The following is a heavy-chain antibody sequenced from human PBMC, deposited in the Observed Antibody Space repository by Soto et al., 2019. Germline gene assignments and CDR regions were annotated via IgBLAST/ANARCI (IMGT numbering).Heavy chain of an antibody. CDR2: ISGRGGST. J-gene: IGHJ2*01. CDR1: GFTFSSYA. Sequence: EVPLLESGGGLVQPGGSLRLSCAASGFTFSSYAMSWVRQAPGKGLEWVSAISGRGGSTYYADSVKGRFTISRDNSKNTLYLQMNSMRADDAAVYYCEKGVGDLWGRGSLVTVAS. V-gene: IGHV3-23*01. CDR3: EKGVGDL.